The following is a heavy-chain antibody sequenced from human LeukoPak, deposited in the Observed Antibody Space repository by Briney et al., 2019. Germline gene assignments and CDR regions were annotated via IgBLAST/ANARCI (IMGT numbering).Heavy chain of an antibody. Sequence: GGSLRLSCAASGFIVNTNYMTWVRQAPGRGLEWVSFIYADGNTYYADSVKGRFTISRDISKNAVYLQMNSLRADDSAVYYCARDPGYSYGLDYWGQGTLVTVSS. CDR3: ARDPGYSYGLDY. J-gene: IGHJ4*02. CDR1: GFIVNTNY. CDR2: IYADGNT. D-gene: IGHD5-18*01. V-gene: IGHV3-53*01.